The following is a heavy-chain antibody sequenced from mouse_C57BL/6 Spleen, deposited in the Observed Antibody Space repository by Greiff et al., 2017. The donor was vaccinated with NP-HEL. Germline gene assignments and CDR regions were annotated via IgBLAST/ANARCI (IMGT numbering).Heavy chain of an antibody. J-gene: IGHJ1*03. Sequence: VQLQQSGAELVRPGASVTLSCKASGYTFTDYEMHWVKQTPVHGLEWIGAIDPETVGTAYNQKFKGKAILTADKSSSTAYMELRSLTSEDSAVYYCTRKNYGSSYYWYFDVWGTGTTVTVSS. V-gene: IGHV1-15*01. CDR3: TRKNYGSSYYWYFDV. CDR2: IDPETVGT. CDR1: GYTFTDYE. D-gene: IGHD1-1*01.